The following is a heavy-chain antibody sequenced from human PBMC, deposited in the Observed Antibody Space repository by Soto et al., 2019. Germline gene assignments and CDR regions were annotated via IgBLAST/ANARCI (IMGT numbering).Heavy chain of an antibody. V-gene: IGHV4-34*01. CDR3: ARDKITGLFDY. CDR1: GGSFSAYS. D-gene: IGHD2-8*02. CDR2: INHSGST. Sequence: HVQLQQWGAGLLKPSETLSLTCAVYGGSFSAYSWTWIRQPPGTGLEWIGEINHSGSTNYNPSLKSRVTKSVDTSKNQFSVKMTSVTAADTAVYYCARDKITGLFDYWGQGTLVTVSS. J-gene: IGHJ4*02.